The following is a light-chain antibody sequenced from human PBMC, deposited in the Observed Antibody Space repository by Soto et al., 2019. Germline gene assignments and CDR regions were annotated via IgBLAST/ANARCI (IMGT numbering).Light chain of an antibody. CDR3: SSYTSSSTLS. CDR1: SSDVGGYNY. J-gene: IGLJ1*01. Sequence: QAVVTQPASVSGSPGQSITIFCTGTSSDVGGYNYVSWYQQHPGKAPKLMIYEVSNRPSGVSNRFSGSKSGNTASLTISGLQAEDEADYYCSSYTSSSTLSFGTGTKLTVL. CDR2: EVS. V-gene: IGLV2-14*01.